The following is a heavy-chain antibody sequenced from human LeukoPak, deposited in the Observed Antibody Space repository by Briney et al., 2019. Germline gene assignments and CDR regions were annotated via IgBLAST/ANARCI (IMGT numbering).Heavy chain of an antibody. CDR2: NYYSGTT. CDR1: GGSISSSHYY. V-gene: IGHV4-39*01. CDR3: ARQISDYYYYYIDV. Sequence: PSETPTLTCTVSGGSISSSHYYWGWIRQTPGKGLEWIGTNYYSGTTYYNPSLESRATISEDTSKNQFSLTLRSVTAADTAVYYCARQISDYYYYYIDVWGKGTTVTVSS. D-gene: IGHD3-10*01. J-gene: IGHJ6*03.